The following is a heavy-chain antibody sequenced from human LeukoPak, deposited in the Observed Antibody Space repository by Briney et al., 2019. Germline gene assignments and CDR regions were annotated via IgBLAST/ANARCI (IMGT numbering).Heavy chain of an antibody. Sequence: SQTLSLTCTVSGGSISSGDYYWSWIRQPPGKGLEWIGYIYYSGSTYYNPSLKSRVTISVDTSKNQFSLKLSSVTAADTAVYYCARVRGVKVRGKSVLKVFDYWGQGTLVTVSS. CDR2: IYYSGST. CDR3: ARVRGVKVRGKSVLKVFDY. J-gene: IGHJ4*02. CDR1: GGSISSGDYY. V-gene: IGHV4-30-4*01. D-gene: IGHD3-10*01.